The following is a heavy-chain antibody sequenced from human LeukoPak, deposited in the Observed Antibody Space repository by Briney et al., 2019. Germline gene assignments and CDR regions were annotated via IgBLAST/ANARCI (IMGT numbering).Heavy chain of an antibody. CDR2: IVVGSGNT. CDR3: AAGSLDYSYYGVDV. V-gene: IGHV1-58*02. Sequence: ASVKVSCKASGFTFTSSAMQWVRQARGQRLEWIGWIVVGSGNTNYAQKFQERVTITRDMSTSTAYMELSSLRSEDTAVYYCAAGSLDYSYYGVDVWGQGTTVTVSS. J-gene: IGHJ6*02. CDR1: GFTFTSSA.